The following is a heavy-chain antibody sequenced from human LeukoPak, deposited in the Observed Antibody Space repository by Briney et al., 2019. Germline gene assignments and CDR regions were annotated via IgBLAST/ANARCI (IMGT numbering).Heavy chain of an antibody. CDR2: ISSNGGST. D-gene: IGHD3-22*01. CDR3: VKWYYYDSSGYRNFDY. CDR1: GFTFSSYA. V-gene: IGHV3-64D*09. J-gene: IGHJ4*02. Sequence: PGGSLRLSCSASGFTFSSYAMHWVRQAQGKGLKYVSAISSNGGSTYYADSVKGRFTISRDNSKNTLYLQMSSLRAEDTAVYYCVKWYYYDSSGYRNFDYWGQGTLVTVSS.